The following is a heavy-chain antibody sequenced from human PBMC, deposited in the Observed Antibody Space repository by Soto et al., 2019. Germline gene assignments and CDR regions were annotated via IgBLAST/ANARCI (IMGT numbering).Heavy chain of an antibody. CDR2: ISSSGSTI. J-gene: IGHJ4*02. Sequence: PGGSLRLSCAASGFTFSSYEMNGVRQAPGKGLEWVSYISSSGSTIYYADSVKGRFTISRDNAKNSLYLQMNSLRAEDTAVYYCARDRRSSPRVFDYWGQGTLVTVSS. CDR1: GFTFSSYE. V-gene: IGHV3-48*03. CDR3: ARDRRSSPRVFDY.